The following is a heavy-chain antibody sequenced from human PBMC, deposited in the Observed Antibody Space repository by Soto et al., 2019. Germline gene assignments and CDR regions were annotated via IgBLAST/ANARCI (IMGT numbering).Heavy chain of an antibody. CDR1: GYTFTSYA. CDR2: INAGNGNT. J-gene: IGHJ4*02. Sequence: ASVKGSCKASGYTFTSYAMHWVRQAPGQRLEWMGWINAGNGNTKYSQKFQGRVTITRDTSASTAYMELSSLRSEDTAVYYCARSLTMVRGVRIEFDYWGQGTLVTVSS. V-gene: IGHV1-3*01. D-gene: IGHD3-10*01. CDR3: ARSLTMVRGVRIEFDY.